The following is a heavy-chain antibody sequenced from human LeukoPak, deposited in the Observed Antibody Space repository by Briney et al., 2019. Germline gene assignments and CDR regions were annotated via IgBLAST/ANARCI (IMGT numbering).Heavy chain of an antibody. CDR1: GFTFSDYA. CDR2: SAHDEVGK. V-gene: IGHV3-30*18. D-gene: IGHD4/OR15-4a*01. J-gene: IGHJ4*02. CDR3: AKDRGYGEHEPFES. Sequence: GRSLRLSCVGAGFTFSDYAIHWVRQAPGKGLEWVAVSAHDEVGKQFADSVKGRFTLSRDNSRDSVHLQMNRLRDEDTAVYYCAKDRGYGEHEPFESWGQGSLVTVSS.